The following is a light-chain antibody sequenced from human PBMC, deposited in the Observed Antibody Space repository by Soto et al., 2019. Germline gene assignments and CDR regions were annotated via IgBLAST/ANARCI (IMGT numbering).Light chain of an antibody. Sequence: QSVLTQPASVSGSPGQSITISCTGTSTDVGDSNHVSWYQHHPGKAPKLIIYEVSYRPSGVSNRFSGSKSAYTASLTISGLQAEDAADYYCNSQTTSGIRVFGTGTKLTVL. CDR1: STDVGDSNH. CDR3: NSQTTSGIRV. V-gene: IGLV2-14*01. J-gene: IGLJ1*01. CDR2: EVS.